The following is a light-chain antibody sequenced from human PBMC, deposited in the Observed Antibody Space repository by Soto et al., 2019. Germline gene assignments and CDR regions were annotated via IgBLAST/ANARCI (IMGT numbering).Light chain of an antibody. V-gene: IGKV3-20*01. CDR2: GAS. CDR3: QQYNNWPPIT. Sequence: EIVLTRSPGNLSLSPGERATLSCRASQSVSSRSLAWYQQKPGQAPRLLISGASSRAADIPDRFSGSGSGTDFTLTINRLEPEDFAVYYCQQYNNWPPITFGQGTRLEIK. CDR1: QSVSSRS. J-gene: IGKJ5*01.